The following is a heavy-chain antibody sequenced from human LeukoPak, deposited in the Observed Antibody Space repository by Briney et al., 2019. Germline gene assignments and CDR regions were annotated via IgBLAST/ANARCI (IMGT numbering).Heavy chain of an antibody. D-gene: IGHD3-3*01. Sequence: SETLSLTCTVSGGSISSYYWSWIRPPPGKGLEWIGYIYYSGSTNYNPSLKSRVTISVDTSKNQFSLKLSSVTAADTAVYYCGGVKPEQIFGYWGQGTLVTVSS. CDR1: GGSISSYY. CDR3: GGVKPEQIFGY. CDR2: IYYSGST. V-gene: IGHV4-59*08. J-gene: IGHJ4*02.